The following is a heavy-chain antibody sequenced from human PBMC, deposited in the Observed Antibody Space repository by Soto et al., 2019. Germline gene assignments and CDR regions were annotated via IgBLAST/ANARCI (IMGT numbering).Heavy chain of an antibody. V-gene: IGHV3-48*02. CDR1: GSTFSSYS. CDR3: ARSTVLLNSGSPPYFDY. J-gene: IGHJ4*02. Sequence: LRLSCAASGSTFSSYSMNLFRQAPGKGLEWVSYISSSSSTIYYADSVKGRFTISRDNAKNSLYLQMNSLRDEDTAVYYCARSTVLLNSGSPPYFDYWGQGTLVTVSS. D-gene: IGHD3-10*01. CDR2: ISSSSSTI.